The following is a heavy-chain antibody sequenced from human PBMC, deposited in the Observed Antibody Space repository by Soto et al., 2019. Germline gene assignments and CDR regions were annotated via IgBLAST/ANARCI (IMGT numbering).Heavy chain of an antibody. Sequence: SETLSLTCAVYGGSFSGYYWSWIRQPPGKGLEWIGYIYYSGSTNYNPSLKSRVTISVDTSKNQFSLKLSSVTAADTAVYYCARHRIVATISWFDPWGQGTLVTVSS. CDR2: IYYSGST. J-gene: IGHJ5*02. CDR1: GGSFSGYY. CDR3: ARHRIVATISWFDP. D-gene: IGHD5-12*01. V-gene: IGHV4-59*08.